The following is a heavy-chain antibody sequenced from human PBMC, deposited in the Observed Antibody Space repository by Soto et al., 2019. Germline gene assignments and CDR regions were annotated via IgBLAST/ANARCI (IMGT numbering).Heavy chain of an antibody. V-gene: IGHV1-69*04. CDR3: AREPYSSSWYSNY. J-gene: IGHJ4*02. CDR2: IIPILGIA. CDR1: GGTFTSDT. Sequence: GASGKGSSQASGGTFTSDTITWVRQAPGQGIEWMGRIIPILGIANYAQKFQGRVTITADKSTSTAYMELSSLRSEDTAVYYCAREPYSSSWYSNYWGQGTLVTVSS. D-gene: IGHD6-13*01.